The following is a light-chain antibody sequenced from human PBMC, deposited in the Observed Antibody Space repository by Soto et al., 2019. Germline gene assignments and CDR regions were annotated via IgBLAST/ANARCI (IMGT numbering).Light chain of an antibody. Sequence: DIQMTQSPSSLSASVGDRVTITCRASQSISSYLNWYQQKPGKAPKLLIYAASSLQSGVPSRFSGSGSEPDFTLNISSLQPEDFATYYCHQSYRTPLFTFGPGTKVDI. CDR3: HQSYRTPLFT. V-gene: IGKV1-39*01. J-gene: IGKJ3*01. CDR1: QSISSY. CDR2: AAS.